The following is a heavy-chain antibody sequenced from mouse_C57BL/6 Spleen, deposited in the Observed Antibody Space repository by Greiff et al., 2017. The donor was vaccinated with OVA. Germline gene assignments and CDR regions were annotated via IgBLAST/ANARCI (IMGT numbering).Heavy chain of an antibody. CDR1: GYTFTDYY. J-gene: IGHJ2*01. CDR3: ARHYYYGSLDY. CDR2: INPYNGGT. D-gene: IGHD1-1*01. V-gene: IGHV1-19*01. Sequence: VQLKESGPVLVKPGASVKMSCKASGYTFTDYYMNWVKQSHGKSLEWIGVINPYNGGTSYNQKFKGKATLTVDKSSSTAYMELNSLTSEDSAVYYCARHYYYGSLDYWGQGTTLTVSS.